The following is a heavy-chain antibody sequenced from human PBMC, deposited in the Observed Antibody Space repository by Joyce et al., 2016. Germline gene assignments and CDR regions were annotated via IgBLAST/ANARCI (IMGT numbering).Heavy chain of an antibody. CDR2: IYYTGNP. Sequence: QLQLQVSGPGLVKPSETLSLTCTVSGGSISSSSYYWGWIRQPPWKGLEWIGSIYYTGNPYYNPSLKSRVTISVDTSKNQFSLKLSSVTAADTAVYYCARRRVVGRWAFDIWGQGTMVTVSS. V-gene: IGHV4-39*01. CDR1: GGSISSSSYY. J-gene: IGHJ3*02. CDR3: ARRRVVGRWAFDI. D-gene: IGHD2-15*01.